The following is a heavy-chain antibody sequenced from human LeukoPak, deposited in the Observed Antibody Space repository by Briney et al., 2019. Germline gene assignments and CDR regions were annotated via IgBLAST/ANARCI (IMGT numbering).Heavy chain of an antibody. J-gene: IGHJ5*02. Sequence: GGSLRLSCAASGFTFSSYGMHWVRQAPGKGLEWVAVIWYDGSNKYYADSVKGRFTISRDNSKNTLYLQMNSLRAEDTAVYYCAKDGIAVAGWFDPWAREPWSPSPQ. CDR3: AKDGIAVAGWFDP. CDR1: GFTFSSYG. CDR2: IWYDGSNK. D-gene: IGHD6-19*01. V-gene: IGHV3-33*06.